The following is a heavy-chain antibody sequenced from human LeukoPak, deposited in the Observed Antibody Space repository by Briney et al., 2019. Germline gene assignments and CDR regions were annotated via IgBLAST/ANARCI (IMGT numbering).Heavy chain of an antibody. CDR1: GFTFSSYA. J-gene: IGHJ5*02. V-gene: IGHV3-30*04. CDR2: ISYDGSNK. Sequence: GRSLRLSCAASGFTFSSYAMHWVRQAPGKGLEWVAVISYDGSNKYYADSVKGRFTISRDNSKKMVFLQMNSLRAEDTAIYYCAKSAYGDYVNWFDPWGQGTLVTVSS. CDR3: AKSAYGDYVNWFDP. D-gene: IGHD4-17*01.